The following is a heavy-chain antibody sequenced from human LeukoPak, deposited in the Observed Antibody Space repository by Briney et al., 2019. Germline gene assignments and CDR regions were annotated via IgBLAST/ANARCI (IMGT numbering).Heavy chain of an antibody. V-gene: IGHV1-18*01. Sequence: ASVKDSCKASGYTFTSYGISWVRQAPGQGLEWMGWISAYNGNTNYAQKLQGRVTMTTDTSTSTAYMELRSLRSDDTAVYYCARAIGYSSGWLGHYYGMDVWGQGTTVTVSS. CDR3: ARAIGYSSGWLGHYYGMDV. D-gene: IGHD6-19*01. J-gene: IGHJ6*02. CDR1: GYTFTSYG. CDR2: ISAYNGNT.